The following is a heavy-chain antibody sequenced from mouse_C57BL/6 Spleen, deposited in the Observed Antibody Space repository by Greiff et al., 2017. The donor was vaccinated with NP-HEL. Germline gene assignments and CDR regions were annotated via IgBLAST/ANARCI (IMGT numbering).Heavy chain of an antibody. CDR1: GYTFTDYY. Sequence: QVQLQQSGAELVRPGASVKLSCKASGYTFTDYYINWVKQRPGQGLEWIARIYPGSGNTYYNEKFKGKATLTAEKSSSTAYMQLSSLTSEDSAVYFCARWDLDYWGQGTTLTVSS. V-gene: IGHV1-76*01. D-gene: IGHD4-1*01. CDR3: ARWDLDY. CDR2: IYPGSGNT. J-gene: IGHJ2*01.